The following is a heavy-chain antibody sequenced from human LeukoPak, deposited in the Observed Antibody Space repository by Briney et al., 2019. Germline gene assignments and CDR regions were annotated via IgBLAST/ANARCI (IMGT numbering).Heavy chain of an antibody. Sequence: GGSLRLSCAASGFTFSSYAMSWVRQAPGKGLEWVSTISNSDGNTYYADSVKGRFTISRDNSKNTLYLQMNSLTAEDTAIYYCAKKAGMGGTYYPYSYYYMDVWGKGTAVTVSS. J-gene: IGHJ6*03. CDR3: AKKAGMGGTYYPYSYYYMDV. CDR2: ISNSDGNT. V-gene: IGHV3-23*01. CDR1: GFTFSSYA. D-gene: IGHD1-26*01.